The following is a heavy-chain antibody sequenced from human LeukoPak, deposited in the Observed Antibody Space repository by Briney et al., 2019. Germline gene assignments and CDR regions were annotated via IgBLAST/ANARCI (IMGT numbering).Heavy chain of an antibody. Sequence: PSETLSLTCAVSGGSISSGGYSWSWIRQPPGKGLEWIGEINHSGSTNYNPSLKSRVTISVDTSKNQFSLKLSSVTAADTAVYYCARGPFTMFLDYWGQGTLVTVSS. CDR1: GGSISSGGYS. CDR2: INHSGST. CDR3: ARGPFTMFLDY. V-gene: IGHV4-34*01. D-gene: IGHD3-10*02. J-gene: IGHJ4*02.